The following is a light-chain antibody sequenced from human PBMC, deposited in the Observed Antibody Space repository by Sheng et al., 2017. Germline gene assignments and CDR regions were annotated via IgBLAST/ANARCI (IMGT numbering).Light chain of an antibody. Sequence: DIVMTQSPHSLAVSLGERATINCKSSQSVLSSSNNKNYLVWYQQKAGQPPKVLIYWASTRESGVPDRFSGSGSGTDFTLTITSLQAEDVAVYYCQQYYSAPLTFGGGTKVEIK. J-gene: IGKJ4*01. CDR1: QSVLSSSNNKNY. CDR2: WAS. V-gene: IGKV4-1*01. CDR3: QQYYSAPLT.